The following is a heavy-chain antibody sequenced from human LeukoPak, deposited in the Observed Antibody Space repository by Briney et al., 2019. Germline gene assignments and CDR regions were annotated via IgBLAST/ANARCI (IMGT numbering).Heavy chain of an antibody. CDR3: ARGKWELYYFDY. D-gene: IGHD1-26*01. CDR2: ISGSGGST. CDR1: GFTFSSYA. Sequence: GGSLRLSCAASGFTFSSYAMSWVRQAPGKGLEWVSAISGSGGSTYYADSVKGRFTISRDNAKNSLYLQMNSLRAEDTAVYYCARGKWELYYFDYWGQGTLVTVSS. J-gene: IGHJ4*02. V-gene: IGHV3-23*01.